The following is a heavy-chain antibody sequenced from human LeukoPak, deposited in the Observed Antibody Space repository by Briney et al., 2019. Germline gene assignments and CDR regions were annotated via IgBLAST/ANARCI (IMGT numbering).Heavy chain of an antibody. V-gene: IGHV3-30*02. Sequence: GGSLRLSCAASGFTFSSYAMHWVRQAPGKGLEWVAFIRYDGSNKYYADSVKGRFTISRDNSKNTLYLQMNSLRAEDAAVYYCTTFGYSGYGGFDYWGQGTLVTVSS. J-gene: IGHJ4*02. CDR1: GFTFSSYA. CDR2: IRYDGSNK. CDR3: TTFGYSGYGGFDY. D-gene: IGHD5-12*01.